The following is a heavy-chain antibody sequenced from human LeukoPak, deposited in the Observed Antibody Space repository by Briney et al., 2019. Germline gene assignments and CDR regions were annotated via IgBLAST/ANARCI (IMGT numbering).Heavy chain of an antibody. J-gene: IGHJ4*02. CDR1: RRTLRRPY. D-gene: IGHD4-23*01. V-gene: IGHV3-66*01. Sequence: GGSLTLSCPASRRTLRRPYLGWVRQAPGKGLAWVSVIYSDGSTYSADSVKGRFTITRDNSKNTLYLQMNSLRAGDTAVYFCARRPDYGGTPTFDYCGQGTLVTVSS. CDR3: ARRPDYGGTPTFDY. CDR2: IYSDGST.